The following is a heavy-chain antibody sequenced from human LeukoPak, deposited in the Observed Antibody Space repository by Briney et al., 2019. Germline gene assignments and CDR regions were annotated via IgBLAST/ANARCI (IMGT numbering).Heavy chain of an antibody. Sequence: GESLKISCKGSGYTFTNYWICWVRQMPGKGLEWMGIIYPDDSDSRYSPSFQGRVTISADKSITTAYLQWSSLKASDTAMYYCARRGGSSWYYFDYWGQGTLVTVSS. J-gene: IGHJ4*02. CDR2: IYPDDSDS. D-gene: IGHD6-13*01. CDR1: GYTFTNYW. V-gene: IGHV5-51*01. CDR3: ARRGGSSWYYFDY.